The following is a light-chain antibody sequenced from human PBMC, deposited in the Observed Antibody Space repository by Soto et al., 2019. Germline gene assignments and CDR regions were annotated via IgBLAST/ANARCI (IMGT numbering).Light chain of an antibody. CDR1: QSISSW. Sequence: DIQMTQSPSTLSASVGDRVTITCRASQSISSWLAWYQQKPGKAPKLLIYDASNLESGVPSRFSGGGSGTEFSLTISSLQPDDFATYYCQQYNYFWAFGQGTRVEI. CDR3: QQYNYFWA. V-gene: IGKV1-5*01. CDR2: DAS. J-gene: IGKJ1*01.